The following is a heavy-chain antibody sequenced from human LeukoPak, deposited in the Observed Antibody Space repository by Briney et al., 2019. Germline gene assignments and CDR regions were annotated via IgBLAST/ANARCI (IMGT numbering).Heavy chain of an antibody. CDR3: ARKRITMVRGVILLYRDAFDI. Sequence: PSETLSLTCTVSGGSISSSSYYWGWIRQPPGKGLEWIGSIYYSGSTNYNPSLKSRVTISVDTSKNQFSLKLSSVTAADTAVYYCARKRITMVRGVILLYRDAFDIWGQGTMVTVSS. CDR1: GGSISSSSYY. J-gene: IGHJ3*02. D-gene: IGHD3-10*01. V-gene: IGHV4-39*07. CDR2: IYYSGST.